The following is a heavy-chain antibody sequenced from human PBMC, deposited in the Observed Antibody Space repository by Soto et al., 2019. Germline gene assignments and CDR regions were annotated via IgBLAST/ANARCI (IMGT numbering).Heavy chain of an antibody. Sequence: EVRLLESGGGLVQPGGSLRLSCAASGFTFSTYALSWVRQAPGKGLEWVSAITNSGDSTYYADSVKGRFTISRDNSKNTLYLQMSSLRAEDTALYYCAKTWFGSITTDYWGQGTLVTVSS. CDR3: AKTWFGSITTDY. J-gene: IGHJ4*02. D-gene: IGHD3-10*01. V-gene: IGHV3-23*01. CDR1: GFTFSTYA. CDR2: ITNSGDST.